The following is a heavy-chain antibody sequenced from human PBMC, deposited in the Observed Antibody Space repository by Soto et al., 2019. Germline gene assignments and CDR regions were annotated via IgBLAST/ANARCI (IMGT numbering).Heavy chain of an antibody. CDR2: IRASDGNT. CDR1: GFTFSTYA. CDR3: VKEGGLRGSSCFDY. V-gene: IGHV3-23*01. J-gene: IGHJ4*02. D-gene: IGHD6-13*01. Sequence: EVQLLESGGGLVQPGGSLRLSCAASGFTFSTYAMSWVRQAPGKGLEWVSEIRASDGNTYYADSVKGRITISRDNTKNPLYLQVNSLRVENTALYYCVKEGGLRGSSCFDYWGQGTLVTVAS.